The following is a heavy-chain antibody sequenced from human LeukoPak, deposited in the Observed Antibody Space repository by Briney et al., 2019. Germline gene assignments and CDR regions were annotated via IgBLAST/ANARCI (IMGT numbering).Heavy chain of an antibody. CDR3: TTLGYHLDS. V-gene: IGHV3-48*03. CDR1: GVAFSAYE. Sequence: PSGGSLRLSCLAAGVAFSAYEMNWVRQAPGKGLEWVSYIAGSDTRTYYADSVKGRFTIFRDNAKNSLYLQMNSLRAEDTALYYCTTLGYHLDSWGQGTLVTVSS. J-gene: IGHJ4*02. D-gene: IGHD3-22*01. CDR2: IAGSDTRT.